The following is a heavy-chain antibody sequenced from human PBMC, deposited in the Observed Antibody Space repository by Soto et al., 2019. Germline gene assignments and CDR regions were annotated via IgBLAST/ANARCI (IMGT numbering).Heavy chain of an antibody. D-gene: IGHD3-3*01. CDR1: GGSLSHYY. CDR3: ATGREWFPNRTWSDP. V-gene: IGHV4-59*01. Sequence: PSETLSLTCTVSGGSLSHYYWNWIRQPPGKGLEWIGYIYHSGSANYNPSLKSRVTMSVDTSKNQFSLELNSVTAADTAVYYCATGREWFPNRTWSDPWGQGILVTVSS. CDR2: IYHSGSA. J-gene: IGHJ5*02.